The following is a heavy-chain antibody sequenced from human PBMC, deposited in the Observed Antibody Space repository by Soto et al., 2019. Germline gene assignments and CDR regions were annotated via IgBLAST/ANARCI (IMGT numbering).Heavy chain of an antibody. CDR3: ARHFSAMLDY. CDR2: IYPGDSDT. CDR1: GYSVTSYC. Sequence: GESLEISCKGSGYSVTSYCIGWVRQMPGKGLEWMGIIYPGDSDTRYSPSFQGQVTISADKSISTAYLQWSSLKASDTAMYYCARHFSAMLDYWGQGTLVTVSS. J-gene: IGHJ4*02. D-gene: IGHD5-18*01. V-gene: IGHV5-51*01.